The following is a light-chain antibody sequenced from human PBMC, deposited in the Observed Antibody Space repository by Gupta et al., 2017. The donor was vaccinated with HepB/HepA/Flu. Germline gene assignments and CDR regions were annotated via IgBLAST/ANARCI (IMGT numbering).Light chain of an antibody. V-gene: IGLV8-61*01. CDR2: NTN. Sequence: VVTPASSFSVSAGATVTLTCGLNTGAVSNTYYPSWFQQTPGEAPRTLIYNTNTRSSGVPDRFSGSILGNKAALTITGAQADDESDYYCALYRGSGISIFGGGTKLTVL. CDR3: ALYRGSGISI. J-gene: IGLJ2*01. CDR1: TGAVSNTYY.